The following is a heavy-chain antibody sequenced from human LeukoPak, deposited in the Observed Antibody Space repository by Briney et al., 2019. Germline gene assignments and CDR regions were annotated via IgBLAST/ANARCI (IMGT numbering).Heavy chain of an antibody. V-gene: IGHV1-24*01. CDR2: FDPEDGET. CDR1: GYTLSELS. J-gene: IGHJ4*02. CDR3: ATAGRITNFEVLPYDFAY. Sequence: ASVKVSCKVSGYTLSELSMHWVRQAPGKGLEWMGGFDPEDGETIYAQKIQGRVTMTEDTSTDTAYMELSSLRSEDTAVYYCATAGRITNFEVLPYDFAYWGQGTLVTVSS. D-gene: IGHD3-3*01.